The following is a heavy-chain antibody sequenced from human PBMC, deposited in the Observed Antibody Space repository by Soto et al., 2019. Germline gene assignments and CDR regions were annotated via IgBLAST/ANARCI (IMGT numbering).Heavy chain of an antibody. CDR3: ARRRKWLGGYYFDY. CDR1: GGSISSYY. V-gene: IGHV4-59*08. CDR2: IYYSGST. Sequence: SETLSLTCTVSGGSISSYYWSWIRQPPGKGLEWIGYIYYSGSTNYNPSLKSRVTISVDTSKNQFSLKLISVTAADTAVYYCARRRKWLGGYYFDYWGQGTLVTVSS. D-gene: IGHD3-22*01. J-gene: IGHJ4*02.